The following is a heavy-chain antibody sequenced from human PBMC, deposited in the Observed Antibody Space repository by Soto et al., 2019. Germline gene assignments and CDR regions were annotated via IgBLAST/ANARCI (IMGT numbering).Heavy chain of an antibody. J-gene: IGHJ4*02. D-gene: IGHD5-12*01. Sequence: QVQLQQWGAGLLKPSETLSLNCAVTGGSLGGYYWSWIRQPPGKGLEWIGEVKDGGHTNYSPSLRGRVTISSDTSNNQFSLRLNSVTAADTGVYYCARGQEGVVATHWDQGSLVTASS. CDR2: VKDGGHT. CDR1: GGSLGGYY. CDR3: ARGQEGVVATH. V-gene: IGHV4-34*01.